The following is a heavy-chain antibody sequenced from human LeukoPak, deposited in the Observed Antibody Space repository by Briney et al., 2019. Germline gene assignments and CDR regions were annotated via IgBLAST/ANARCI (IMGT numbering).Heavy chain of an antibody. Sequence: PSETLSLTCTVSGGSISSYYWSWIRQPPGKGLEWIGYIYYSGSTNYNPSLKSRVTISVDTSKNQFSLKLSSVTAADTAVYYCARAPCYYDSSGYYARPKYFDYWGQGTLVTVSS. J-gene: IGHJ4*02. CDR1: GGSISSYY. CDR2: IYYSGST. D-gene: IGHD3-22*01. V-gene: IGHV4-59*01. CDR3: ARAPCYYDSSGYYARPKYFDY.